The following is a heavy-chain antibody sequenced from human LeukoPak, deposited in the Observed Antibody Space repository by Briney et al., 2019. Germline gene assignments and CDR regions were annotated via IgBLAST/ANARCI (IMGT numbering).Heavy chain of an antibody. CDR3: TRGSSGRRDN. J-gene: IGHJ4*02. Sequence: ASVKVSCKASGYTFTSCGINWVRQATGQGLEWMRWMNPNSGNTGYGQSFQGRITMTRDISIGTAYMELSNLTSEDTAIYYCTRGSSGRRDNWGQGTLVTVSA. CDR1: GYTFTSCG. V-gene: IGHV1-8*01. CDR2: MNPNSGNT. D-gene: IGHD6-19*01.